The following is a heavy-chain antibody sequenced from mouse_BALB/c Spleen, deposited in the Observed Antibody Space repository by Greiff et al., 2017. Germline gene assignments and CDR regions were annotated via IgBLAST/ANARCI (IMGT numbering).Heavy chain of an antibody. CDR2: ISSGGST. J-gene: IGHJ3*01. CDR3: ARGSHDYPSWFAY. V-gene: IGHV5-6-5*01. D-gene: IGHD2-4*01. CDR1: GFTFSSYA. Sequence: EVHLVESGGGLVKPGGSLKLSCAASGFTFSSYAMSWVRQTPEKRLEWVASISSGGSTYYPDSVKGRFTISRDNARNILYLQMSSLRSEDTAMYYCARGSHDYPSWFAYWGQGTLVTVSA.